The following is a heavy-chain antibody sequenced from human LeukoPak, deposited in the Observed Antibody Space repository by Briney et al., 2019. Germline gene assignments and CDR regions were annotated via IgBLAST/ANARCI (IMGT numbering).Heavy chain of an antibody. CDR1: GFTVSSNY. Sequence: PGGSLRLSCAASGFTVSSNYMSWVRQAPGKGLEWVSGINGADTTTLYADSVKGRFTISRDNSKNALSLQMNSLRAEDTAVYYCVRNQWVEQYWYFDLWGRGTLVTVSS. D-gene: IGHD1/OR15-1a*01. CDR3: VRNQWVEQYWYFDL. CDR2: INGADTTT. V-gene: IGHV3-53*01. J-gene: IGHJ2*01.